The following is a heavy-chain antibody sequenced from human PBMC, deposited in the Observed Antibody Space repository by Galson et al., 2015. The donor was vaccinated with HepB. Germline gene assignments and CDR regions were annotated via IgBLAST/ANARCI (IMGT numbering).Heavy chain of an antibody. CDR1: GYTFISYG. Sequence: SVKVSCTASGYTFISYGVIWVRQAPGQGLEWMGWISTYNGNTKYAQKFQGRVTMTTDTSTSTAYMELRSLRSDDTAVYYCVRDAGRYCSGASCYPGYDYWGQGTLVTVSS. CDR2: ISTYNGNT. J-gene: IGHJ4*02. V-gene: IGHV1-18*01. CDR3: VRDAGRYCSGASCYPGYDY. D-gene: IGHD2-15*01.